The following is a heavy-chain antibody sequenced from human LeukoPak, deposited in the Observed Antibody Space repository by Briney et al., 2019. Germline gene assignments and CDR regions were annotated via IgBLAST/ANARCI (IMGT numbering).Heavy chain of an antibody. J-gene: IGHJ3*02. D-gene: IGHD6-25*01. CDR2: IIPIFGTA. CDR1: GGTFSSYA. CDR3: ARDMYSSAPAAFDI. V-gene: IGHV1-69*13. Sequence: ASVEVSCKASGGTFSSYAISWVRQAPGQGLEWMGGIIPIFGTANYAQKFQGRVTITADESTSTAYMELSSLRSEDTAVYYCARDMYSSAPAAFDIWGQGTMVTVSS.